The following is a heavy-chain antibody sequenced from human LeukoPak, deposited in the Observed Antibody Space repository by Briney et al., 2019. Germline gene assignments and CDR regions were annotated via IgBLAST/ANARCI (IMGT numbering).Heavy chain of an antibody. CDR1: GYTSTSYG. CDR3: ARDSGSYLAQYYYYYMDV. J-gene: IGHJ6*03. Sequence: GASVKVSCKASGYTSTSYGISWVRQAPGQGLEWMGWISAYNGNTNYAQKLQGRVTMTTDTSTSTAYMELRSLRSDDTAVYYCARDSGSYLAQYYYYYMDVWGKGTTVTVSS. V-gene: IGHV1-18*01. CDR2: ISAYNGNT. D-gene: IGHD1-26*01.